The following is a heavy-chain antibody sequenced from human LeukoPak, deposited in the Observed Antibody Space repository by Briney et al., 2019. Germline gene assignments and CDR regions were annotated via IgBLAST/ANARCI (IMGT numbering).Heavy chain of an antibody. V-gene: IGHV1-69*04. CDR1: GGTFSSYA. Sequence: SVKVSCKASGGTFSSYAISWVRQALGQGLEWMGRIIPILGIANYAQKFQGRVTITADKSTSTAYMELSSLRSEDTAVYYCARAIAAAGTIKMVLDYWGQGTLVTVSS. J-gene: IGHJ4*02. CDR2: IIPILGIA. CDR3: ARAIAAAGTIKMVLDY. D-gene: IGHD6-13*01.